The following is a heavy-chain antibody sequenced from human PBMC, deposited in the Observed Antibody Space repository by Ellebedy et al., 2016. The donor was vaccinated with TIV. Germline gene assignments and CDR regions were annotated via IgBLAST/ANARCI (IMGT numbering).Heavy chain of an antibody. Sequence: PGGSLRLSCAASGLTFSSHEMSWVRQAPGKGLVWVSRINGNGSTTNYADSVKGRFTISRDNAKNMVYLEMNSLRAEDTAVYYCARIAVTLTGEGGYWGQGTLVTVSS. CDR3: ARIAVTLTGEGGY. V-gene: IGHV3-74*01. J-gene: IGHJ4*02. CDR2: INGNGSTT. CDR1: GLTFSSHE. D-gene: IGHD3-9*01.